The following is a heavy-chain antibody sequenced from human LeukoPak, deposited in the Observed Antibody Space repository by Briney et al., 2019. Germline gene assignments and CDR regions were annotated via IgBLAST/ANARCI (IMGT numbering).Heavy chain of an antibody. CDR2: ISSSSSTI. CDR1: GFTFSSYS. D-gene: IGHD3-16*02. J-gene: IGHJ6*02. CDR3: ARDFRLGELSSPHYGMDV. V-gene: IGHV3-48*04. Sequence: GGSLRLSCAASGFTFSSYSMNWVRQAPGKGLEWVSYISSSSSTIYYADSVKGRFTISRDNAKNSLYLQMNSLRAEDTAVYYCARDFRLGELSSPHYGMDVWGQGTTVTVCS.